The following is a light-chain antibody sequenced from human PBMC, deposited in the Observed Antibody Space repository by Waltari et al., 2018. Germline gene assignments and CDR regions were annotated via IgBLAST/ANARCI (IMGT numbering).Light chain of an antibody. J-gene: IGLJ3*02. CDR2: FTD. V-gene: IGLV1-44*01. CDR1: RYNIGSNS. CDR3: ASWDASLNGLV. Sequence: QSVLTKQPSASGTPGQRVTISCSGGRYNIGSNSVNWFQQLPGTAHRLFIYFTDQRPSGVPGRFSGSKSGTSASLAIMWLQSGDEADYYCASWDASLNGLVFGGGTKLTVL.